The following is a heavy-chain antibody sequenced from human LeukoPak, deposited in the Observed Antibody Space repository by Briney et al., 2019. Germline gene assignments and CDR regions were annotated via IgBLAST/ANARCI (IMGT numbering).Heavy chain of an antibody. V-gene: IGHV1-3*01. CDR3: ARGVVVVAATAYFDY. CDR1: GYTFTSYA. D-gene: IGHD2-15*01. CDR2: INAGNGNT. J-gene: IGHJ4*02. Sequence: ASVKVSCKASGYTFTSYAMHWVRQAPGQRLEWMVWINAGNGNTKYSQKFQGRVTITRDTSASTAYMELSGLRSEDTAVYYCARGVVVVAATAYFDYWGQGTLVTVSS.